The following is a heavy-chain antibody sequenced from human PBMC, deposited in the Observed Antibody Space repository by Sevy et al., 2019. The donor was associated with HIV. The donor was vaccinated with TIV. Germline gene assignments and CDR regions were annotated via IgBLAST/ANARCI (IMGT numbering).Heavy chain of an antibody. V-gene: IGHV3-30-3*01. Sequence: GGSLRLSCAASGFTFSSYAMHWVRQAPGKGLEWVAVISYDGSNKYYADSVKGRFTISRDNSKNTLYLQMNSLGAEDTAVYYCAREDLSYYDFWSGYLFLWGQGTLVTVSS. D-gene: IGHD3-3*01. J-gene: IGHJ4*02. CDR3: AREDLSYYDFWSGYLFL. CDR1: GFTFSSYA. CDR2: ISYDGSNK.